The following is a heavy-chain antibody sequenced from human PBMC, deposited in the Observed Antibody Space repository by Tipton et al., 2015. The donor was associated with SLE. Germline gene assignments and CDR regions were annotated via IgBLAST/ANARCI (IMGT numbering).Heavy chain of an antibody. CDR1: GFTFTAYT. D-gene: IGHD6-19*01. V-gene: IGHV3-21*03. J-gene: IGHJ3*01. CDR2: ISSSRTSI. CDR3: ARDRRSDWEPEGLDF. Sequence: SLRLSCAASGFTFTAYTMNWIRQAPGKGLEWVSSISSSRTSIYYSDSVKGRFTVSRDNTENSLYLQMNSLRVEDTAVYYCARDRRSDWEPEGLDFWGQGTMVTVSS.